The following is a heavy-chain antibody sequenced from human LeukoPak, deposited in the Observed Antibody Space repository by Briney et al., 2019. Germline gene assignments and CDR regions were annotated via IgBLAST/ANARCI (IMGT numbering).Heavy chain of an antibody. CDR3: ARDLNVDYVWGSYPPGY. Sequence: GGSLRLSCAASGFTFSSYSMNWVRRAPGKGLEWVSYISSSSSTIYYADSVKGRFTISRDNAKNSLYLQMNSLRAEDTAVYYCARDLNVDYVWGSYPPGYWGQGTLVTVSS. CDR2: ISSSSSTI. CDR1: GFTFSSYS. J-gene: IGHJ4*02. D-gene: IGHD3-16*02. V-gene: IGHV3-48*01.